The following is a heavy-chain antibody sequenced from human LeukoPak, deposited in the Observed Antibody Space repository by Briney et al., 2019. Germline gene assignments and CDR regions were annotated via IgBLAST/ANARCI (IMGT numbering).Heavy chain of an antibody. J-gene: IGHJ4*02. CDR1: GGSFSGYY. CDR2: INHSGST. Sequence: PSETLSLTCAVYGGSFSGYYWGWIRQPPGKGLEWIGEINHSGSTNYNPSLKSRVTISVDTSKNQFSPKLSSVTAADTAVYYCARGRSEYYYDSSGYYRDWGQGTLVTVSS. V-gene: IGHV4-34*01. CDR3: ARGRSEYYYDSSGYYRD. D-gene: IGHD3-22*01.